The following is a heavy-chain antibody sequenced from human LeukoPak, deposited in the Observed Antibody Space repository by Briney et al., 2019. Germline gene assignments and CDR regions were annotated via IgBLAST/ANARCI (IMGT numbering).Heavy chain of an antibody. V-gene: IGHV3-7*01. CDR2: IKQGGSEK. J-gene: IGHJ4*02. CDR1: GFTFSSYW. CDR3: ARDRGGGPSSGFPDY. D-gene: IGHD6-19*01. Sequence: GGSLRLSCAASGFTFSSYWMSWVRQAPGKGLEWVANIKQGGSEKYYVDSVKGRFTISRDNAKNSLYLQMNSLRAEDTAVYYCARDRGGGPSSGFPDYWGQGTLVTVSS.